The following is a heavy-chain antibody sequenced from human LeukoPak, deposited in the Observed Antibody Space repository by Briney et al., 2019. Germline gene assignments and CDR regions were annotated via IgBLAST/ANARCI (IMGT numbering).Heavy chain of an antibody. D-gene: IGHD6-13*01. Sequence: SETLSLTCTVSGGSISSYYWSWIRQPPGKGLEWIGYIYYSGSTNYNPSLKSRVTISVDTSKNQFSLKLSSVTAADTAVYYCASSDIAAAGDNFDYWGHGTLVTVSS. CDR1: GGSISSYY. CDR3: ASSDIAAAGDNFDY. V-gene: IGHV4-59*01. J-gene: IGHJ4*01. CDR2: IYYSGST.